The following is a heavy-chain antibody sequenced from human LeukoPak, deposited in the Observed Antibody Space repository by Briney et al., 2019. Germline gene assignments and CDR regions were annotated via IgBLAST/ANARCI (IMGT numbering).Heavy chain of an antibody. CDR3: AKADTYCGGDCYSTRPDY. D-gene: IGHD2-21*02. V-gene: IGHV3-30*18. CDR1: GFTFSSYG. J-gene: IGHJ4*02. CDR2: ISYDGSNK. Sequence: GGSLRLSCAASGFTFSSYGMHWVRQAPGKGLEWVAVISYDGSNKYYADSVKGRFTISRDNSKNTLYLQMNSLRAEDTAVYYCAKADTYCGGDCYSTRPDYWGQGTLVTVSS.